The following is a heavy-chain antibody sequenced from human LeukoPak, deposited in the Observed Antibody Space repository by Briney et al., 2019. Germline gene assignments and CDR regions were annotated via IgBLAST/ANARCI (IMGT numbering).Heavy chain of an antibody. CDR2: IKQDGSEK. V-gene: IGHV3-7*01. Sequence: TGGSLRLSCAASGFTFSTYWMSWVRQVPGKGLEWVANIKQDGSEKYYVDSVKGRFTISRDNAKNSLYLQMNSLRGEDTAVYYCARDKVAGSMAGSNFDYRGQGTLVTVSS. CDR3: ARDKVAGSMAGSNFDY. D-gene: IGHD6-19*01. J-gene: IGHJ4*02. CDR1: GFTFSTYW.